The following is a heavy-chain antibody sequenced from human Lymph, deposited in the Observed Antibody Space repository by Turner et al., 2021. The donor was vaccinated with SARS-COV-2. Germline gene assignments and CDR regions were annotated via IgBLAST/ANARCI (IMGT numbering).Heavy chain of an antibody. J-gene: IGHJ4*02. V-gene: IGHV3-23*01. CDR2: ISGSGGDT. D-gene: IGHD3-22*01. Sequence: EVPLLEFGGGLVQPGGSLRLSCAASGFTFSSYAMSWVRQAPGKGLEWVSAISGSGGDTYYADSVKGRFTISRDNSKNTLYLQMNSLRAEDTAVYYCAKGVRGAMIVVVIPYFDYWGQGTLVTVSS. CDR1: GFTFSSYA. CDR3: AKGVRGAMIVVVIPYFDY.